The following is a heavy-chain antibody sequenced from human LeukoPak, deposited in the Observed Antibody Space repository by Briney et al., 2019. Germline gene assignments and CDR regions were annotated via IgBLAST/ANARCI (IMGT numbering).Heavy chain of an antibody. D-gene: IGHD1-26*01. CDR1: NYSISDGYY. V-gene: IGHV4-38-2*02. J-gene: IGHJ1*01. CDR3: ARQVGATLRYFHL. Sequence: PSETPSLTCTVSNYSISDGYYWAWVRQTPGKGLEWIGSVFRSGNTYYNPSLRGRISISVDTSRNQFSLKLNSVTVADTAIFYCARQVGATLRYFHLWGRGTLVTVSS. CDR2: VFRSGNT.